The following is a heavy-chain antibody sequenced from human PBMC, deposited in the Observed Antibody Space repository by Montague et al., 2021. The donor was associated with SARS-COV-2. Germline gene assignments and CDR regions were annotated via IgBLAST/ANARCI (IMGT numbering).Heavy chain of an antibody. Sequence: SLSLTCAVYGGSFSGYYWSWIRQLPGKGLEWLGYFYYSGSTYYNPSLKSRVFISADMSKNQFFLNLTSVTAADAAVYYCARDLGRTGYYYGLDVWGQGTTVTVSS. CDR2: FYYSGST. CDR3: ARDLGRTGYYYGLDV. V-gene: IGHV4-31*11. CDR1: GGSFSGYY. J-gene: IGHJ6*02. D-gene: IGHD3/OR15-3a*01.